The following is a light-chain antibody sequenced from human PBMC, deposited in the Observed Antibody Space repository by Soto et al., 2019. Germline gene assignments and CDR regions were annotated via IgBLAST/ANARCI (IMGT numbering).Light chain of an antibody. J-gene: IGKJ1*01. CDR3: QQYGSSPRT. CDR1: QSGSGDY. V-gene: IGKV3-20*01. CDR2: EAS. Sequence: ESVLAQAPGTVSLSPGEGATLSCRASQSGSGDYLAWYQQKPGQAPRLLIYEASGRATGIPDRFRGTGSGTDFTLTISRLEPEDFAVYYCQQYGSSPRTFGQGTKVDIK.